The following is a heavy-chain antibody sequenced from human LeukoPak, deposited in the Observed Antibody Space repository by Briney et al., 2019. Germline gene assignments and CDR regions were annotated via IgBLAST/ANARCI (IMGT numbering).Heavy chain of an antibody. V-gene: IGHV3-15*01. CDR1: GFTFSNAW. CDR2: SKSKIDGGAT. D-gene: IGHD6-13*01. J-gene: IGHJ4*02. CDR3: TTERGSASWYEYYFDN. Sequence: GGSLRLSCAASGFTFSNAWMSWVRQAPGKGLEWVGRSKSKIDGGATDYAEPVKGRFTISRDDSTATLYLQMSSLKAEDTAVYYCTTERGSASWYEYYFDNWGQGTLVTVAS.